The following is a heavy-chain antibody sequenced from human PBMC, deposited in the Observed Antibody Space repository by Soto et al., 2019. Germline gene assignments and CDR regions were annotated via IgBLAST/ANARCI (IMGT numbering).Heavy chain of an antibody. CDR2: ISYDGSNK. Sequence: GGSLRLSCAAPGFPFSSYGMHWVRQAPGKGLEWVAVISYDGSNKYYADSVKGRFTISRDNSKNTLYLQMNSLRAEDTAVYYCAKDLPIAVAGTPIGPFDYWGQGTLVTVSS. CDR3: AKDLPIAVAGTPIGPFDY. V-gene: IGHV3-30*18. J-gene: IGHJ4*02. D-gene: IGHD6-19*01. CDR1: GFPFSSYG.